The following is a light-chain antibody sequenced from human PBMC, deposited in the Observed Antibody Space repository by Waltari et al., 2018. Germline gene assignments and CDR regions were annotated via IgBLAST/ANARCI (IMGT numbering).Light chain of an antibody. CDR2: EDN. J-gene: IGLJ2*01. V-gene: IGLV3-1*01. CDR3: QAWDSSVV. CDR1: KLGDKY. Sequence: SYELTQPPSVSVSPGQTAIITCPGDKLGDKYASWYQQKPGQSPILAMYEDNKQPSGLHVLISASNSGNTATLTISGTQATDEADYYWQAWDSSVVFGGGTKLTVL.